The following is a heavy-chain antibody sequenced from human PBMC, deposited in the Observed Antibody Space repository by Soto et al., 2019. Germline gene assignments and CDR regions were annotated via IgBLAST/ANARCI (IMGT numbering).Heavy chain of an antibody. J-gene: IGHJ3*02. CDR1: GFTFSSYA. Sequence: EVQLLESGGGLVQPGGSLRLSCAASGFTFSSYAMSWVRQAPGKGLEWVSAISGSGGSTYYADSVKGQFTISRDNSKNTLYLQLNSLRAEDTAVYYCKAGSGWYNAFDIWGQGTMVTVSS. D-gene: IGHD6-19*01. CDR3: KAGSGWYNAFDI. V-gene: IGHV3-23*01. CDR2: ISGSGGST.